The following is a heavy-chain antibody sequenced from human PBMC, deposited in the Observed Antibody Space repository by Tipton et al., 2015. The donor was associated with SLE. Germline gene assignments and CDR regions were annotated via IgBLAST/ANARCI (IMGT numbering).Heavy chain of an antibody. D-gene: IGHD4-11*01. V-gene: IGHV4-30-2*01. CDR1: GGSISSGGYS. CDR2: IYHSGST. Sequence: TLSLTCAVSGGSISSGGYSWSWIRQPPGKGLEWIGYIYHSGSTYYNPSLKSRVTISVDRSKNQFSLKLSSVTAADTAVYYCARVDSNYLFDYWGQGTLVTVSS. J-gene: IGHJ4*02. CDR3: ARVDSNYLFDY.